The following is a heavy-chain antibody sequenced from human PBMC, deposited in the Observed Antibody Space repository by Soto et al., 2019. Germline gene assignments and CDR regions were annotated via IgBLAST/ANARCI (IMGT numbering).Heavy chain of an antibody. CDR1: DGSISGYC. D-gene: IGHD5-18*01. J-gene: IGHJ3*02. Sequence: WSVVDGSISGYCWSRISKNPGKGLEWIGYIYYSGSTNYNPSLKSRVTISVDTSKNQFSLKLSSVTAADTAVYYCARELWLRGGDAFDIWGQGTMVTVSS. CDR3: ARELWLRGGDAFDI. CDR2: IYYSGST. V-gene: IGHV4-59*01.